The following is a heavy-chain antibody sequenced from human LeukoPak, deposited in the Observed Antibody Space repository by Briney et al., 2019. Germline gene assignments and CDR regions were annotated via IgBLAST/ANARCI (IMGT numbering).Heavy chain of an antibody. V-gene: IGHV3-7*01. CDR3: ARGFWESGYDYEYYFDC. Sequence: QPGGSLRLSCAASGFTFSSYWMSWVRQAPGKGLEWVANIKQDGSEKYYVDSVKGRFTISRDNAKNSLYLQMNSLRAEDTAVYYCARGFWESGYDYEYYFDCWGQGTLVTVSS. D-gene: IGHD5-12*01. CDR1: GFTFSSYW. J-gene: IGHJ4*02. CDR2: IKQDGSEK.